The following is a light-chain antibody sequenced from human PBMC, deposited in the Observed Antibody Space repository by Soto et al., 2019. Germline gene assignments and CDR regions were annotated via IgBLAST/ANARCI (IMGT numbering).Light chain of an antibody. V-gene: IGKV1-33*01. CDR3: QQCDNLPYT. CDR1: QDINNY. J-gene: IGKJ2*01. CDR2: DAS. Sequence: DVLMTQSPSSLSASVGDRVTITCQASQDINNYLNWYQQKPGKAPKLLIYDASNLETGVPLRFSESGSGTEFTFTISSLQPEDIATYYCQQCDNLPYTFGQGTKLEMK.